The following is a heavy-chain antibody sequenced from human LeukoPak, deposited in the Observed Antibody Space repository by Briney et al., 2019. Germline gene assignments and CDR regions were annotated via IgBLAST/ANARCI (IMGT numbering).Heavy chain of an antibody. J-gene: IGHJ6*02. CDR1: GYTFTGYY. V-gene: IGHV1-46*01. D-gene: IGHD3-22*01. CDR2: INPSGGST. Sequence: ASVKVSCKASGYTFTGYYMHWVRQAPGQGLEWMGRINPSGGSTSYAQKFQGRVTMTRDTSTSTVYMELSSLRSEDTAVYYCARVIVSSGPRARPYYYYGMDVWGQGTTVTVSS. CDR3: ARVIVSSGPRARPYYYYGMDV.